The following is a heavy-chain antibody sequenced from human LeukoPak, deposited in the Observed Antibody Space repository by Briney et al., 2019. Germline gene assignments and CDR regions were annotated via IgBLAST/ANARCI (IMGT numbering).Heavy chain of an antibody. V-gene: IGHV4-38-2*01. CDR1: GYSISSGYY. CDR2: PYHSGST. J-gene: IGHJ6*03. Sequence: KPSETLSLTCAVSGYSISSGYYWGGVRQPPGKGLEWIGTPYHSGSTYYNPSLKSRVNISVDTAKNQVSLKLSSVTAADTAVYYCASLCSNGVCYGYYYYMDVWGKGTTVTVSS. D-gene: IGHD2-8*01. CDR3: ASLCSNGVCYGYYYYMDV.